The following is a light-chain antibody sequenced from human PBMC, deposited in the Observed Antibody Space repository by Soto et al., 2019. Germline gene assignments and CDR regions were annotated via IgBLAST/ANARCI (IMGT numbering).Light chain of an antibody. Sequence: EIVLTQSPGTLSLSPCDRATLSFRASQSVSSYLAWYQQKPGQAPRLLIYDASNRATGIPARFSGSGSGTDFTLTISSLEPEDFAVYYCQQRSNWPSTFGQGTRLEI. J-gene: IGKJ5*01. CDR3: QQRSNWPST. CDR1: QSVSSY. V-gene: IGKV3-11*01. CDR2: DAS.